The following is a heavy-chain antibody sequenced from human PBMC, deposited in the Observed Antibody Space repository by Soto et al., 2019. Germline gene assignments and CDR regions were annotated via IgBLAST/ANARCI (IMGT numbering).Heavy chain of an antibody. CDR2: ISGDGSIT. Sequence: GGSLRLSCAASGFTFSNYAMSWVRQAPGKGLEWISAISGDGSITFYADSVKGRFTVSRDNSKNTLYLQMDSLKAEDTAVYYCAKDISGRISFDYWGQGTLVTV. J-gene: IGHJ4*02. CDR3: AKDISGRISFDY. CDR1: GFTFSNYA. D-gene: IGHD6-19*01. V-gene: IGHV3-23*01.